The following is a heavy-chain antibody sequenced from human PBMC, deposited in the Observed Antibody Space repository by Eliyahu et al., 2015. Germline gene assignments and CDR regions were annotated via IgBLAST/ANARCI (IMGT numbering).Heavy chain of an antibody. CDR2: IIPIFGTA. V-gene: IGHV1-69*05. CDR3: ARGRYAAEGYYYYYGMDV. J-gene: IGHJ6*02. Sequence: QVQLVQSGAEVKKPGSSVKVSXXASGGTFXXYAISWVRQAPGQGLEWXGGIIPIFGTANYAQKFQGRVTITTDESTSTAYMELSSLRSEDTAVYYCARGRYAAEGYYYYYGMDVWGQGTTVTVSS. D-gene: IGHD6-25*01. CDR1: GGTFXXYA.